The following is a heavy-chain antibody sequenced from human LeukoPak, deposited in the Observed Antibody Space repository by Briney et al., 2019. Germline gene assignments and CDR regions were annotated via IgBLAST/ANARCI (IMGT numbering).Heavy chain of an antibody. Sequence: GGSLRLSCAASGFTFSSYWMSWVRQAPGKGLEWVSVIYSGSSSTYYTDSVKGRFTISRHNSKNTLYLQMNSLRDEDTAVYYCARDWPSEWQQLPDYDAVDIWGQGTMVTVSS. V-gene: IGHV3-23*03. CDR3: ARDWPSEWQQLPDYDAVDI. CDR2: IYSGSSST. D-gene: IGHD6-13*01. CDR1: GFTFSSYW. J-gene: IGHJ3*02.